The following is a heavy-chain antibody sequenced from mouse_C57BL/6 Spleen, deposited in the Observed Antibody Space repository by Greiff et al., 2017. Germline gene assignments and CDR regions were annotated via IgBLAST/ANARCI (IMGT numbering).Heavy chain of an antibody. Sequence: VQLQQSGAELVRPGASVTLSCKASGYTFTDYEMHWVKQTPVHGLEWIGAIDPETGGTASNQKFKGKAILTADKSSSTAYMELRSLTSEDSAVYYCTRTLRGAFAYWGQGTLVTVPA. V-gene: IGHV1-15*01. CDR2: IDPETGGT. CDR3: TRTLRGAFAY. D-gene: IGHD2-12*01. J-gene: IGHJ3*01. CDR1: GYTFTDYE.